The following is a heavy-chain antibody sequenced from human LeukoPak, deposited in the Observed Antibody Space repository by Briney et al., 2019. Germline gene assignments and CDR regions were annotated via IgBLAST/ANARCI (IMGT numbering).Heavy chain of an antibody. J-gene: IGHJ4*02. D-gene: IGHD2-2*01. V-gene: IGHV4-61*02. CDR2: IYTSGST. CDR3: ARVPTAILVLDY. Sequence: SETLSLTCTVSGGSISSGSYYWTWIRQPAGKGLEWIGRIYTSGSTNYNPSLKSRVTISGDTSKNQFSLKLSSVTATDTAVYYCARVPTAILVLDYWGQGTLVTVSS. CDR1: GGSISSGSYY.